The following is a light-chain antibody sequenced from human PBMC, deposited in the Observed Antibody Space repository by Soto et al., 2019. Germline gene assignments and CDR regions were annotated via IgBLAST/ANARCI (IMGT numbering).Light chain of an antibody. CDR1: QSVSSNY. Sequence: EIVLTQSPGTLSLSPGERATLSCSASQSVSSNYLAWYQQTRGQAPRLLIYGASSRATGIPTRFSGSGSGTDFTLTISRLEPEDFAVYYCQQYDTSPRTFGQGTKVEI. CDR3: QQYDTSPRT. V-gene: IGKV3-20*01. CDR2: GAS. J-gene: IGKJ1*01.